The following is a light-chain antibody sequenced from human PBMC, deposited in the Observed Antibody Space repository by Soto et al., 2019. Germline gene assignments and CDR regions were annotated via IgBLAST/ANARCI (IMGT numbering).Light chain of an antibody. CDR2: KAS. CDR1: QTISSW. CDR3: KVSDRYSEA. Sequence: MQMTQARSTLSGSVGDRVTITCRASQTISSWLAWYQQKPGKAPKLLIYKASTLKSGVPSRFCGSGSGTEFTLTSSSLQPDDLLTYYCKVSDRYSEAIGQGTKVDI. V-gene: IGKV1-5*03. J-gene: IGKJ1*01.